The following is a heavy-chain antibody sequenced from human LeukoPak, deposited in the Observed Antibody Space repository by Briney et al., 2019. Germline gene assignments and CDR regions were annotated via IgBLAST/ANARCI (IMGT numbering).Heavy chain of an antibody. Sequence: CLSLACVVATFTFSVGAMNWVRQAPRKRLEWDSIINPTGSRKTYEDTVKGRFTISRDNSKNTLYLQMNALRDEDTAVYYCVKGDPLDSGYSLSGDKYDMWGQGTMVIVSS. CDR2: INPTGSRK. CDR3: VKGDPLDSGYSLSGDKYDM. V-gene: IGHV3-23*01. J-gene: IGHJ3*02. D-gene: IGHD3-22*01. CDR1: TFTFSVGA.